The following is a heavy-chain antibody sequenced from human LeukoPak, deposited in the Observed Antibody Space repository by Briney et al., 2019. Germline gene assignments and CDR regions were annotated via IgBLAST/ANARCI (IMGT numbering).Heavy chain of an antibody. V-gene: IGHV3-11*01. J-gene: IGHJ4*02. CDR1: GFTFSVYY. Sequence: GGSLRLSCAASGFTFSVYYMSWIRQAPGKGLEWVSYISSSGSTIYYADSVKGRFTISRDNAKNSLYLQMNSLRAEDTAVYYCARYFGSSEYYFDYWGQGTLVTVSS. CDR2: ISSSGSTI. CDR3: ARYFGSSEYYFDY. D-gene: IGHD6-6*01.